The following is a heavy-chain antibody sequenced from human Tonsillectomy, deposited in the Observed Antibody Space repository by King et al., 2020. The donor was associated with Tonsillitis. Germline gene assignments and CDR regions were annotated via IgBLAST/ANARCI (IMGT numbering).Heavy chain of an antibody. D-gene: IGHD3-22*01. Sequence: VQLVESGGVVVQPGGSLRLSCAASGFTLDDYTMHWVRQAPGKGLEWVSLISWDGGSTYYAGSVKDRFTISRDNSKNSLYLQMNSLRTEDTALYYCAKDGASGYYDSSGYYPNWFDPWGQGTLVTVSS. V-gene: IGHV3-43*01. CDR3: AKDGASGYYDSSGYYPNWFDP. J-gene: IGHJ5*02. CDR1: GFTLDDYT. CDR2: ISWDGGST.